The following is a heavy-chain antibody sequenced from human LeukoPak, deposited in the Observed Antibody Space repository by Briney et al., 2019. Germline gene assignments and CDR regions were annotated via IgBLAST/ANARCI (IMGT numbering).Heavy chain of an antibody. D-gene: IGHD4-23*01. J-gene: IGHJ4*02. CDR3: ARHALLRWHDY. Sequence: GSLRLSCAASGFTFSSYTMNWVRQAPGKGLEWIGEINHSGSTNYNPSLKSRVTISVDTSKNQFSLKLSSVTGADTAVYYCARHALLRWHDYWGQGTLVTVSS. CDR2: INHSGST. V-gene: IGHV4-34*01. CDR1: GFTFSSYT.